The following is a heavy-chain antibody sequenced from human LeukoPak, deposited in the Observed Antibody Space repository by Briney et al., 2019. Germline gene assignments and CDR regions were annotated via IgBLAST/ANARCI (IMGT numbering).Heavy chain of an antibody. CDR3: AATPTLRYFDWLYFDY. D-gene: IGHD3-9*01. CDR1: GGTFSSYA. Sequence: GASVTVSCTASGGTFSSYAISWVRQAPGQGLEWMGGIIPIFGTANYAQKFQGRVTITADKSTSTAYMELSSLRSEDTAVYYCAATPTLRYFDWLYFDYWGQGTLVTVSS. CDR2: IIPIFGTA. J-gene: IGHJ4*02. V-gene: IGHV1-69*06.